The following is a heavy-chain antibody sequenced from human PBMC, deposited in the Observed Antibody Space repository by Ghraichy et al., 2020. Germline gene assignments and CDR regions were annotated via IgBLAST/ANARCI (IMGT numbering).Heavy chain of an antibody. V-gene: IGHV4-31*03. Sequence: TLSLTCQVSGGSINRGNYYWSWIRQPPGKGLEWMGYISHSGSAYYNPSLKSRVTMSADTSKNLLTLNLTSVTAADTAIYYCARDAAYGHLDNWGQGTLVAVSS. D-gene: IGHD2-21*01. CDR3: ARDAAYGHLDN. CDR1: GGSINRGNYY. CDR2: ISHSGSA. J-gene: IGHJ4*02.